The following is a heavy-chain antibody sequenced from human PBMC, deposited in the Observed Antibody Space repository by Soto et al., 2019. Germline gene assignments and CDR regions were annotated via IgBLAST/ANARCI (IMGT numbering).Heavy chain of an antibody. J-gene: IGHJ4*02. D-gene: IGHD3-10*01. CDR1: GGSISRGGYY. V-gene: IGHV4-31*03. CDR3: AGSPITMVRGVIFHFDY. Sequence: QLQLQESGPGLVKPSQTLSLPCTVSGGSISRGGYYWSWIRQPPGKGLEWIGYIYYSGSTYYNPSLKSRVTISVDTTKNQFALKLSSVAAADTDVYYCAGSPITMVRGVIFHFDYWGQGTLVTVSS. CDR2: IYYSGST.